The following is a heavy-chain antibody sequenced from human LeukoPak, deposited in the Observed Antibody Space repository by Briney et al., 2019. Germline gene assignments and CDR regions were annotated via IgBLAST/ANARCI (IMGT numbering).Heavy chain of an antibody. J-gene: IGHJ4*02. V-gene: IGHV4-59*01. Sequence: SETLSLTCTVSGGSISSYYWSWIRQPPGKGLEWIGYIYYSGSTNYNPSLKSRVTISVDTSKNQFSLKLSSVTAADTAVYYCATYRQVLLPFESWGQGTLVTVSS. CDR2: IYYSGST. CDR1: GGSISSYY. D-gene: IGHD2-8*02. CDR3: ATYRQVLLPFES.